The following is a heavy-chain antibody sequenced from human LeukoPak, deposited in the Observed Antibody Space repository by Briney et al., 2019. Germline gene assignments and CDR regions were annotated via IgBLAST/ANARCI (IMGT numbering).Heavy chain of an antibody. J-gene: IGHJ4*02. CDR2: MNPNSGNT. CDR3: ARGGSSSSWTAY. D-gene: IGHD6-13*01. V-gene: IGHV1-8*01. CDR1: GYTFTSYD. Sequence: GASVKVSCKASGYTFTSYDINWVRQATGQGLEWMGWMNPNSGNTGYAQEFQGRVTMTRNTSMSTAYMELSSLRSEDTAVYYCARGGSSSSWTAYWGQGTLVTVSS.